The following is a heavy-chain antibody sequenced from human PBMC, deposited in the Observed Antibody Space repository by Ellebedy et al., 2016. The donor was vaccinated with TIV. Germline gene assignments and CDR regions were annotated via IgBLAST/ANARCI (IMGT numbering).Heavy chain of an antibody. V-gene: IGHV1-69*06. CDR1: GYTFTSYG. CDR3: AREGTSSWSFDY. D-gene: IGHD6-13*01. CDR2: IIPVYGTT. Sequence: AASVKVSCKASGYTFTSYGFSWVRQAPGQGLEWMGGIIPVYGTTNYAQKFQGRVTITADKSTSTAYVELNSLRSDDTAVYYCAREGTSSWSFDYWGQGTLVTVSS. J-gene: IGHJ4*02.